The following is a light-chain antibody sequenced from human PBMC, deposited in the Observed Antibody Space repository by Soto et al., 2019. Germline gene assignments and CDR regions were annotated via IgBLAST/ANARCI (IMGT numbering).Light chain of an antibody. Sequence: QSALTQPASVSGSPVQAITISCTGTSSDVGGYSYVSWYQQHPGKAPKLIIYEVSNRPSGVSNRFSGSKSGNTASLTISGLQAEYEADYCCSSYTSSSTYVFGTGTKVTVL. CDR2: EVS. V-gene: IGLV2-14*01. CDR1: SSDVGGYSY. CDR3: SSYTSSSTYV. J-gene: IGLJ1*01.